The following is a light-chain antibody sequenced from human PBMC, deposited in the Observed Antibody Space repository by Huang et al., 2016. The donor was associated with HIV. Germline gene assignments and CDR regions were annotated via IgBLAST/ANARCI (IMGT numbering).Light chain of an antibody. Sequence: ILLTQFPATLSVSPGQRVTLSCRASQSVGGKLACYQHRPGQAPRLLIYGASTRVPTIPDRFRGSGSGTEFTLTISSLQSEDFAVYYCQQYDTWPPLTFGGGTKV. V-gene: IGKV3-15*01. CDR1: QSVGGK. J-gene: IGKJ4*01. CDR3: QQYDTWPPLT. CDR2: GAS.